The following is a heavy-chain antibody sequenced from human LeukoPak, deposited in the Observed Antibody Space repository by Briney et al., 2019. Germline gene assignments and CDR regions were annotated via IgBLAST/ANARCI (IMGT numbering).Heavy chain of an antibody. J-gene: IGHJ4*02. CDR3: ARSVRGVIITTRFDY. Sequence: GASVKVSCKASGGTFSSYAISWVRQAPGQGLEWMGGIIPIFGTANYAQKFQGRVTITADESTSTAYMELSSLRSEDTAVYYCARSVRGVIITTRFDYWGQGTLVTVSS. D-gene: IGHD3-10*01. CDR2: IIPIFGTA. CDR1: GGTFSSYA. V-gene: IGHV1-69*13.